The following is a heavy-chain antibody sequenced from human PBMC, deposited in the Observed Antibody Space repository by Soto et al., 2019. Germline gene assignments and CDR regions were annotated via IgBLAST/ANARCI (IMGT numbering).Heavy chain of an antibody. D-gene: IGHD2-21*02. CDR3: ARGPNCGGDCD. Sequence: QVHLVQSGAEVKRPGASVKVSCKPSGYSFTTQTLNWVRQAPGQSLEWVGWINGGNGATKYSPKFQGRLYITRDASASTAFMELSSLRSEDTAVYYCARGPNCGGDCDWGQGTLVTVSS. CDR2: INGGNGAT. CDR1: GYSFTTQT. V-gene: IGHV1-3*01. J-gene: IGHJ4*02.